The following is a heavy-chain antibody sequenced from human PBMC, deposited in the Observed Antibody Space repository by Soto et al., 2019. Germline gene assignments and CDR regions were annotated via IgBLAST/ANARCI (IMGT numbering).Heavy chain of an antibody. CDR1: GYSFAGYW. CDR3: ARQIYDSDTGPNFHDYFDS. V-gene: IGHV5-10-1*01. CDR2: IDPSDSRT. Sequence: GESLKISCKGSGYSFAGYWITWVRQKPGKGLEWMGRIDPSDSRTYYSPSFRGHVTISVTKSITTVFLQWSSLRASDTAMYYCARQIYDSDTGPNFHDYFDSWGQGTPVTVSS. J-gene: IGHJ4*02. D-gene: IGHD3-22*01.